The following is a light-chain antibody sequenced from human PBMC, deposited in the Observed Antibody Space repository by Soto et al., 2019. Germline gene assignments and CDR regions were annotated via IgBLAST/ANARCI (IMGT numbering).Light chain of an antibody. CDR1: SSNIGAIYD. J-gene: IGLJ3*02. V-gene: IGLV1-40*01. CDR2: GNT. CDR3: SSFTNSILV. Sequence: QAVVTQPPSVSGAPGQRVTISCTGSSSNIGAIYDVQWYQQLPGAAPKLLIYGNTNRPSGVPDRFSGSKSGTSASLAITGLQAEDEADYYCSSFTNSILVFGGGTKLTVL.